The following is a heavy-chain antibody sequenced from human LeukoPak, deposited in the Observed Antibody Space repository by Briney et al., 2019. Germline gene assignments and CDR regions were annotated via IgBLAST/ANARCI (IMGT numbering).Heavy chain of an antibody. CDR1: GGSFSGYY. CDR2: INHSGST. CDR3: ARRRASYSDSSGYYYGGWFDP. J-gene: IGHJ5*02. V-gene: IGHV4-34*01. Sequence: PSETLSLTCAVYGGSFSGYYWSWIRQPPGKGLEWIGEINHSGSTNYNPSLKSRVTISVDTSKNQFSLKLSSVTAADTAVYYCARRRASYSDSSGYYYGGWFDPWGQGTLVTVSS. D-gene: IGHD3-22*01.